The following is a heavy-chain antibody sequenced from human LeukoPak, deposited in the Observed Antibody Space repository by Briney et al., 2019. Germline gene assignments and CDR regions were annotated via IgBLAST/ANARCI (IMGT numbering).Heavy chain of an antibody. CDR1: AFTFSGYS. CDR3: AKDTRQLWFLPYYFDY. Sequence: GGSLRLSCAASAFTFSGYSMNWVRQAPGKGLEWVSYISPSATTIYYADSVKGRFTISRDNAKNSLYLQMNSLRAEDTAVYYCAKDTRQLWFLPYYFDYWGQGTLVTVSS. V-gene: IGHV3-48*01. CDR2: ISPSATTI. D-gene: IGHD5-18*01. J-gene: IGHJ4*02.